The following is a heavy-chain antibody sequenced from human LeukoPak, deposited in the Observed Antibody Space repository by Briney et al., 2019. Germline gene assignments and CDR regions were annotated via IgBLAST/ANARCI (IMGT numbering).Heavy chain of an antibody. D-gene: IGHD4-17*01. V-gene: IGHV3-20*04. CDR1: GFPFDDYG. Sequence: GGSLRLSCAASGFPFDDYGMSWVRRLPGKGLEWVSGLNWNGGSTTYADSVKGRFTISRDNAKKSLYLQMNSLRAEDTAFCYCARGTNYGDYVFGYWGQGTLVTVSS. J-gene: IGHJ4*02. CDR2: LNWNGGST. CDR3: ARGTNYGDYVFGY.